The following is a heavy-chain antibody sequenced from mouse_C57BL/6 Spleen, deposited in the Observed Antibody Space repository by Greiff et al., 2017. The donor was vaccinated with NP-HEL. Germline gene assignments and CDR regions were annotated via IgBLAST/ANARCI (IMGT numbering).Heavy chain of an antibody. V-gene: IGHV6-3*01. Sequence: DVMLVESGGGLVQPGGSMKLSCVASGFTFSNYWMNWVRQSPEKGLEWVAQIRLKSDNYATHYAESVKGRFTISRDDSKSSVYLQMNNLRAEDTGIYYCTRGSYFDYWGQGTTLTVSS. CDR1: GFTFSNYW. J-gene: IGHJ2*01. CDR2: IRLKSDNYAT. CDR3: TRGSYFDY.